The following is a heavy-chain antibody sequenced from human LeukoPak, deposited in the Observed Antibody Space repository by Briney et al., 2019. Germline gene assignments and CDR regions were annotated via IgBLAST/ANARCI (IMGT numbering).Heavy chain of an antibody. J-gene: IGHJ5*02. CDR3: ARDGVPAAKVGNWFDP. CDR2: ISYDGSNK. V-gene: IGHV3-30-3*01. CDR1: GFTFSSYA. D-gene: IGHD2-2*01. Sequence: GRSLRLSCAASGFTFSSYAMHWVRQAPGKGLEWVAVISYDGSNKYYADSVKGRFTISRDNSKNTLYLQMNSLRAEDTAVYYCARDGVPAAKVGNWFDPWGRGTLVTVSS.